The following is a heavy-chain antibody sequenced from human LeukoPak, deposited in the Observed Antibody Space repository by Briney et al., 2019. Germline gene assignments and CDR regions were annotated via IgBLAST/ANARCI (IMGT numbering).Heavy chain of an antibody. J-gene: IGHJ4*02. Sequence: ASVKVSCKASGSTFTSYGISLVRQAPGQGLEWMGWISAYNGNTNYAQKLQGRVTMTTDTSTSTAYMELRSLRSDDTAVYYCARSEDYDSSPSFAYWGQGTLVTVSS. CDR1: GSTFTSYG. CDR3: ARSEDYDSSPSFAY. V-gene: IGHV1-18*01. D-gene: IGHD3-22*01. CDR2: ISAYNGNT.